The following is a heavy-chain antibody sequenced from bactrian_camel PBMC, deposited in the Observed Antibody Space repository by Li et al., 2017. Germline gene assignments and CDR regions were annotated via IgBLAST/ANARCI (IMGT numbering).Heavy chain of an antibody. D-gene: IGHD5*01. CDR1: GLTVSTYC. CDR2: IYEGDGSV. Sequence: QVQLVESGGGSVQPGGSLGLSCAGSGLTVSTYCMAWFRQTSAKEREVVALIYEGDGSVYYADSAEGRFTISGDNAKNTVYLQMNSLKPEDTAVYYCARDGLGWISLAQTDFGYWGQGTQVT. CDR3: ARDGLGWISLAQTDFGY. V-gene: IGHV3S1*01. J-gene: IGHJ6*01.